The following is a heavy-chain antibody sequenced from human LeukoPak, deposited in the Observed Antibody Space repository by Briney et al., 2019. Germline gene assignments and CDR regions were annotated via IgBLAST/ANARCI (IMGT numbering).Heavy chain of an antibody. J-gene: IGHJ5*02. CDR1: GFTFSNYW. CDR3: AKDGDPGGFDP. Sequence: GGSLRLSCAASGFTFSNYWMHWVRQDPGKGLVWVSFINPDGSATNYADSVKGRFTISRDNSKNTLYLQMNSLRAEDTAVYYCAKDGDPGGFDPWGQGTLVTVSS. V-gene: IGHV3-74*01. CDR2: INPDGSAT. D-gene: IGHD4-17*01.